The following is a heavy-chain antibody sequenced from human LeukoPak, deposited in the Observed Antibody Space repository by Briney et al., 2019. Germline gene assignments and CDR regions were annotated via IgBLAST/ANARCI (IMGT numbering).Heavy chain of an antibody. J-gene: IGHJ4*02. D-gene: IGHD3-16*02. Sequence: GGSLSLSRAASGFTLSIYARSWVRQAPGKGREWVLTICGRGANTNYADSVRGRVTISRDNSTTTLYLHMSSLRAEDTAVYYCAKERAGYTNPYYLDYWGQGTLVTVSS. CDR3: AKERAGYTNPYYLDY. CDR1: GFTLSIYA. CDR2: ICGRGANT. V-gene: IGHV3-23*01.